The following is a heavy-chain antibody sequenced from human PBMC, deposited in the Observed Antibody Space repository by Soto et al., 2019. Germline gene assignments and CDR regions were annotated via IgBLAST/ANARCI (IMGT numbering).Heavy chain of an antibody. D-gene: IGHD2-2*01. CDR2: ISYDGSNK. V-gene: IGHV3-30-3*01. CDR1: GFTFSSYA. CDR3: ARGQVVVVPAAIFGARRVDY. J-gene: IGHJ4*02. Sequence: VQLVESGGGVVQPGRSLRLSCAASGFTFSSYAMHWVRQAPGKGLEWVAVISYDGSNKYYADSVKGRFTISRDNSKNTLYLQMNSLRAEDTAVYYCARGQVVVVPAAIFGARRVDYWGQGTLVTVSS.